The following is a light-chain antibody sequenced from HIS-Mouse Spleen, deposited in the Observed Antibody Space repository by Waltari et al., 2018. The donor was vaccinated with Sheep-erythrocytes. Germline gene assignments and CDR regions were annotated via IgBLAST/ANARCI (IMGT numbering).Light chain of an antibody. Sequence: DIQMTQSPSTLSASVGDRVTITCLASQSISSWLAWYQQKPGKAPKLLIDKASSLESGVPSRFSGSGSGTEFTLTISSLQPDDFATYYCQQYNSYSWTFGQGTKVEIK. CDR2: KAS. CDR3: QQYNSYSWT. V-gene: IGKV1-5*03. J-gene: IGKJ1*01. CDR1: QSISSW.